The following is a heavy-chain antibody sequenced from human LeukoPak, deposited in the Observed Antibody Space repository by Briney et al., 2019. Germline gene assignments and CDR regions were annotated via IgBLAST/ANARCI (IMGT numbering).Heavy chain of an antibody. CDR2: IRSKAYGGTT. D-gene: IGHD3-3*01. J-gene: IGHJ5*02. Sequence: PGGSLRLSCTASGFTFGDYAMSWVRQAPGKGREWVGFIRSKAYGGTTEYAASVKGRFTISRDDSKSIDYLQMNSLKTEDTAVYYCTRDDSNYDFWSGYLNWFDPWGQGTLVTVSS. CDR1: GFTFGDYA. CDR3: TRDDSNYDFWSGYLNWFDP. V-gene: IGHV3-49*04.